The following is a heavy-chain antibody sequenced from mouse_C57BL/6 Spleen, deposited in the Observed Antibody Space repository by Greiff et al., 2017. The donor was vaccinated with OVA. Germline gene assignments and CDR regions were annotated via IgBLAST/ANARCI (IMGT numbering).Heavy chain of an antibody. V-gene: IGHV1-80*01. CDR3: ARTPHYYGSSYWYFDV. Sequence: QVQLKQSGAELVKPGASVKISCKASGYAFSSYWMNWVKQRPGKGLEWIGQIYPGDGDTNYNGKFKGKATLTADKSSSTAYMQLSSLTSEDSAVYFCARTPHYYGSSYWYFDVWGTGTTVTVSS. CDR1: GYAFSSYW. D-gene: IGHD1-1*01. CDR2: IYPGDGDT. J-gene: IGHJ1*03.